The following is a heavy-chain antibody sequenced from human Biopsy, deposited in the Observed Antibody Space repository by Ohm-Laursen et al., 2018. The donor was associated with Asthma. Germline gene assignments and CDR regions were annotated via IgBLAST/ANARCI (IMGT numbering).Heavy chain of an antibody. CDR1: GGTFNTYV. V-gene: IGHV1-69*13. CDR2: INSVFGTT. CDR3: ARKAGSCISRTCYSLDF. D-gene: IGHD2-2*01. Sequence: GASVKVSYKSLGGTFNTYVIGWVRQAPGQGLEWMGGINSVFGTTTYPQKFQDRVMITADDSTSTVYMELSSLRSEDTAVYYCARKAGSCISRTCYSLDFWGQGTLVTVSS. J-gene: IGHJ4*02.